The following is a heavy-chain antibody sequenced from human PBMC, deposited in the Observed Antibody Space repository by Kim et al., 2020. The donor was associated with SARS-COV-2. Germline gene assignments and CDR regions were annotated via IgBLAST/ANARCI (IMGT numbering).Heavy chain of an antibody. CDR3: ARRDIVVVPAAGSRGGFNY. D-gene: IGHD2-2*01. V-gene: IGHV4-34*01. J-gene: IGHJ4*02. Sequence: SRVTISVDTSKNQFSLKLSSVTAADTAVYYCARRDIVVVPAAGSRGGFNYWGQGTLVTVSS.